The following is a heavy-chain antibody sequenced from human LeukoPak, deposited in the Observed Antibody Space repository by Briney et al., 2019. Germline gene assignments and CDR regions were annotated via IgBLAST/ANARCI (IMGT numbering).Heavy chain of an antibody. D-gene: IGHD2-15*01. CDR2: INPSGGSA. J-gene: IGHJ4*02. CDR1: GYTFTNYY. Sequence: ASVTVSCKASGYTFTNYYTHWMRQAPGQGLEWMGIINPSGGSASYAQKFQCRVTMTRDTSTSTVYMELSSLRSEDTAVYYCAGAVVAEQKGGFDYWGQGTLVTVSS. CDR3: AGAVVAEQKGGFDY. V-gene: IGHV1-46*01.